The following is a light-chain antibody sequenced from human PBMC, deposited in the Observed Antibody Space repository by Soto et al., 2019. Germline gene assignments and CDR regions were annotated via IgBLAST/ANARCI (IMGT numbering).Light chain of an antibody. J-gene: IGKJ5*01. CDR2: ASS. CDR3: QQTNSFPIT. Sequence: DIHMTQSPSSVSASVGDRGTITCRASQGISSWLAWYQQKPGKAPNLLIYASSSLQSGVPSRFSGSGSGTDFTLTITNLQPEDFATYYCQQTNSFPITFGQGTRLEIK. V-gene: IGKV1D-12*01. CDR1: QGISSW.